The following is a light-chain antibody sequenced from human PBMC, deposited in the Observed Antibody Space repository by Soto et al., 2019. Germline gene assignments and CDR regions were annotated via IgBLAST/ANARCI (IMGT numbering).Light chain of an antibody. CDR1: QSISSY. CDR3: QQSYSTPPT. Sequence: DIQMTQSPSSLSASVGDRLTITCRASQSISSYFNWYQQKPGKAPKLLIYAASNLQSGVPSRFSGSGSGTDFTLTINSLQPEDFATYYCQQSYSTPPTFGQGTKVEIK. V-gene: IGKV1-39*01. J-gene: IGKJ2*01. CDR2: AAS.